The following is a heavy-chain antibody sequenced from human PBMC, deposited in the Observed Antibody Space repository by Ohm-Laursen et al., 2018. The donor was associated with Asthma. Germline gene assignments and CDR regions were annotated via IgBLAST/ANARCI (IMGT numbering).Heavy chain of an antibody. V-gene: IGHV1-69*01. Sequence: GSSVKVSCKASGGTFTNYGFGWVRQAPGQGLEWMGGIIPIFGTANYAQKFQGRVTITADESTSTAYMELSSLRSEDTAVYYCARVGYSYGNYYYGMDVWGQGTTVTVSS. J-gene: IGHJ6*02. D-gene: IGHD5-18*01. CDR2: IIPIFGTA. CDR1: GGTFTNYG. CDR3: ARVGYSYGNYYYGMDV.